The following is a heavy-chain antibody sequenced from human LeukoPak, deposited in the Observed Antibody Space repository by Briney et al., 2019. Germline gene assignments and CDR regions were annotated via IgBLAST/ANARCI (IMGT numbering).Heavy chain of an antibody. Sequence: ASVKVSCKVSGYTLTELSMHWVRQAPGKGLEWMGGFDPEDGETIYAQKFQGRVTMTEDTSTDTAYMELSSLRSEDTAVYYCATEGYRLAVRGVTITRAFDYWGQGTLVTVSS. J-gene: IGHJ4*02. D-gene: IGHD3-10*01. V-gene: IGHV1-24*01. CDR3: ATEGYRLAVRGVTITRAFDY. CDR2: FDPEDGET. CDR1: GYTLTELS.